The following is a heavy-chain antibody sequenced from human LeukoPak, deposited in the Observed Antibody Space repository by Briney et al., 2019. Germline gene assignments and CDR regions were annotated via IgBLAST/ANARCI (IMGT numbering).Heavy chain of an antibody. D-gene: IGHD3-10*01. CDR1: GFTFSSYS. CDR3: ARAGLNRGPGGDYYYYYMDV. V-gene: IGHV3-48*04. Sequence: GGSLRLSCVASGFTFSSYSMNWVRQAPGKGLEWVSYISSSSSTIYYADSVKGRFTISRDNAKNSLYLQMNSLRAEDTAVYYCARAGLNRGPGGDYYYYYMDVWGKGTTVTVSS. J-gene: IGHJ6*03. CDR2: ISSSSSTI.